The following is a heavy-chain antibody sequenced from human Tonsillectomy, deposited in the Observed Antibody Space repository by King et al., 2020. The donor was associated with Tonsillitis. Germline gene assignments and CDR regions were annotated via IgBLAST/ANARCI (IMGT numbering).Heavy chain of an antibody. CDR2: ISGSGGYT. CDR1: GFTFSSYA. J-gene: IGHJ2*01. CDR3: AKDGLPSIEARPWYFDL. D-gene: IGHD6-6*01. Sequence: EVQLVESGGGLVQPGGSLRLSCAASGFTFSSYAVSWVRQAPGKGLEWVSAISGSGGYTYYADSVKGRFTISRDNSKNTLYLQMNSLRAEDTAVYYCAKDGLPSIEARPWYFDLWGRGTLVTVSS. V-gene: IGHV3-23*04.